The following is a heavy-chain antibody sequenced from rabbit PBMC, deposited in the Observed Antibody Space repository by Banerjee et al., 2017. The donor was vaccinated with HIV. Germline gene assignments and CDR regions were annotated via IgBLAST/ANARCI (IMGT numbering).Heavy chain of an antibody. Sequence: QSLEESGGGLVKPGASLTLTCTASGFSFTSMYYACWVRQAPGKGLEWIGCIYTGSGNTYYAYWAKGRFTISKTSSTTVTLQMTSLTAADTATYFCAREDYSYDDYGDYDLWGQGTLVTVS. D-gene: IGHD2-1*01. CDR1: GFSFTSMYY. V-gene: IGHV1S40*01. CDR3: AREDYSYDDYGDYDL. CDR2: IYTGSGNT. J-gene: IGHJ3*01.